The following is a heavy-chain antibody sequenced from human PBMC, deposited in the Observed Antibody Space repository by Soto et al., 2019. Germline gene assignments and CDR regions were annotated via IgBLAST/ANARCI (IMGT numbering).Heavy chain of an antibody. Sequence: GASVKVSCKASGYTFTSYDINWVRQATGQGLEWMGWMNPNSGNTGYAQKFQGRVTMTRNTSISTAYMELSSLRSEDTAVYYCAYGSGSYYTGFYMGVWGKGTXVTVSS. CDR1: GYTFTSYD. D-gene: IGHD3-10*01. CDR3: AYGSGSYYTGFYMGV. J-gene: IGHJ6*03. CDR2: MNPNSGNT. V-gene: IGHV1-8*01.